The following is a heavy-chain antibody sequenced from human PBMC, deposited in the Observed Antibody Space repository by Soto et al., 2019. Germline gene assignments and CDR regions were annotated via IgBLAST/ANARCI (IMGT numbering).Heavy chain of an antibody. Sequence: GGSLRLSCAASGFTFSSYQMNWVRQAPGKGLEWISYITSSGSTIYYADSVKGRFTISRHNAKNSLYLQMNSLRAEETAVYYCARDLIATFGVPTNDCWGQGTLVTVSS. V-gene: IGHV3-48*03. CDR1: GFTFSSYQ. CDR3: ARDLIATFGVPTNDC. CDR2: ITSSGSTI. J-gene: IGHJ4*02. D-gene: IGHD3-3*01.